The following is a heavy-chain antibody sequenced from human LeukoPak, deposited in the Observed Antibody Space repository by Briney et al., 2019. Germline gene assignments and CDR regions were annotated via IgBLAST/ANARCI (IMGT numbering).Heavy chain of an antibody. CDR1: GYIFTTYG. J-gene: IGHJ6*03. D-gene: IGHD1-26*01. CDR2: ITTKNGNT. CDR3: ARTTNSYYYYYYIDV. Sequence: ASVKVSCKASGYIFTTYGISLVRQAPGQGLEWMGLITTKNGNTDYAQKYQGRVTMTTDTSTSTAYMELMSLSSDDTAVYYCARTTNSYYYYYYIDVWGKGTTVTVSS. V-gene: IGHV1-18*01.